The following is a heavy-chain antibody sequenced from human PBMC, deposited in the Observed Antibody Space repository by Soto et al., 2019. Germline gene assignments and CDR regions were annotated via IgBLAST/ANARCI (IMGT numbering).Heavy chain of an antibody. D-gene: IGHD5-12*01. J-gene: IGHJ5*02. CDR1: GGTFSSYT. Sequence: GASVKVSCKASGGTFSSYTISWVRQAPGQGLEWMGRIIPILGIANYAQKFQGRVTITADKSTSTAYMELSSLRSEDTAVYYCARSPNMATIKYHWFDPWGQGTLVTVSS. V-gene: IGHV1-69*02. CDR3: ARSPNMATIKYHWFDP. CDR2: IIPILGIA.